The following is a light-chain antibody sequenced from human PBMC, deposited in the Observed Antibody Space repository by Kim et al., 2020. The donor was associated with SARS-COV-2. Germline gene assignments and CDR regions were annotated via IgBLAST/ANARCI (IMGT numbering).Light chain of an antibody. CDR1: QSVSSSY. V-gene: IGKV3-20*01. J-gene: IGKJ3*01. CDR2: GAS. CDR3: QQYGSGFT. Sequence: FAPGESATLSCRASQSVSSSYLAWYQQKPGQAPRLLIYGASSRATGIPDRFSGSGSGTDFTLTISRLEPEDFAVYYCQQYGSGFTFGPGTKVDIK.